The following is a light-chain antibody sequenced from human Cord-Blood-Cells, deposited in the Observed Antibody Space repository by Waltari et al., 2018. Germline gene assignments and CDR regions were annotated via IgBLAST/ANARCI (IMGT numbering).Light chain of an antibody. CDR2: GAS. V-gene: IGKV3-20*01. J-gene: IGKJ1*01. CDR1: QSVSSSY. Sequence: EIVLTQSPGTLSLSPGERATLSFRASQSVSSSYLAWYQQKPGHAPRLLIYGASSRATCIPDRFSGSGSGTDFTLTISRLEPEDVAVYYCQQYGSSPRTFGQGTKVEIK. CDR3: QQYGSSPRT.